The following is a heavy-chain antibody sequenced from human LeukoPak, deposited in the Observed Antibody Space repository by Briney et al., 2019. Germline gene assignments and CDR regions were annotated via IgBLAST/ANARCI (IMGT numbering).Heavy chain of an antibody. J-gene: IGHJ5*02. CDR2: ISGGGGGT. Sequence: GGSLRLSCAASGFTFSSYAMSWVRQAPGKGLEWVSAISGGGGGTYYADAMKGRFSISRDNSKNTLSLQMNSLRAEDTAVYYCARQIPGSGQGFDLWGQGTLVAVSS. CDR3: ARQIPGSGQGFDL. CDR1: GFTFSSYA. V-gene: IGHV3-23*01. D-gene: IGHD3-10*01.